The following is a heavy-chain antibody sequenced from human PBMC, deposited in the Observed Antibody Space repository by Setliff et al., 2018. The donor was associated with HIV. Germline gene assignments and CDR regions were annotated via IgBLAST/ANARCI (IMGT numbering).Heavy chain of an antibody. CDR2: ISPDNANT. D-gene: IGHD1-1*01. J-gene: IGHJ4*02. CDR3: ARQLSNSFDY. V-gene: IGHV1-2*02. CDR1: GYTFTDYF. Sequence: GASVKVSCKSSGYTFTDYFMHWVGQAPGQGLEWMGGISPDNANTRISQRFRGSVTMTRDRSINTAYMEFSGLKSDDTAVYYCARQLSNSFDYWGQGTLVTVSS.